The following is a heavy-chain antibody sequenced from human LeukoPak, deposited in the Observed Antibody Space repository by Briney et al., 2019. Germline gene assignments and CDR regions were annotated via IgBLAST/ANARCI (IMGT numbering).Heavy chain of an antibody. CDR2: INHSGST. CDR3: ARASWYGGSYKYFDY. CDR1: GYSISSGYY. V-gene: IGHV4-38-2*02. J-gene: IGHJ4*02. D-gene: IGHD1-26*01. Sequence: SETLSLTCTVSGYSISSGYYWSWIRQPPGQGLEWIGEINHSGSTNYNPSLKSRVTISVDTSKNQFSLKLSSVTAADTAVYYCARASWYGGSYKYFDYWGQGTLVTVSS.